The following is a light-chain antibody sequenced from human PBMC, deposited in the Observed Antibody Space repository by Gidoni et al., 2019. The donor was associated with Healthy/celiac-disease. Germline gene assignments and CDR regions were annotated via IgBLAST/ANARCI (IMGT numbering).Light chain of an antibody. CDR1: SSNIGSNY. CDR3: AAWDDSLSGHVV. Sequence: TISCSGSSSNIGSNYVYWYQQLPGTAPKLLIYRNNHRPSGVPDRFSGSKSGTSSSLASSGRRSEDEADYYCAAWDDSLSGHVVFGGGTKLTVL. V-gene: IGLV1-47*01. J-gene: IGLJ2*01. CDR2: RNN.